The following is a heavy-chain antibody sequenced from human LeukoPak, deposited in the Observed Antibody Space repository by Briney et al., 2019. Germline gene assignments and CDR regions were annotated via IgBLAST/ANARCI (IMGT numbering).Heavy chain of an antibody. D-gene: IGHD5/OR15-5a*01. V-gene: IGHV1-46*01. CDR3: ASQSKPYYYYMDV. J-gene: IGHJ6*03. CDR1: GYTFTFYY. Sequence: ASVKVSCKASGYTFTFYYMHWVRQAPGQGLEWMGIINPSGGNTSYAQKFQGRVTMTTDTSTSTAYMELRSLRSDDTAVYYCASQSKPYYYYMDVWGKGTTVTVSS. CDR2: INPSGGNT.